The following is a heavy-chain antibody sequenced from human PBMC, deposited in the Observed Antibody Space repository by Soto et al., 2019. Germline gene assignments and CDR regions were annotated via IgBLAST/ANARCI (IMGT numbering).Heavy chain of an antibody. J-gene: IGHJ5*02. CDR2: ISAYNGNT. CDR3: ARSDYAFWSGRMIWFDP. CDR1: GYTFTSYG. V-gene: IGHV1-18*01. Sequence: ASVKVSCKASGYTFTSYGISWVRQAPGQGLEWMGWISAYNGNTNYAQKLQGRVTMTTDTSTSTAYMELRSLRSDDTAVYYCARSDYAFWSGRMIWFDPWGQGTLVTVSS. D-gene: IGHD3-3*01.